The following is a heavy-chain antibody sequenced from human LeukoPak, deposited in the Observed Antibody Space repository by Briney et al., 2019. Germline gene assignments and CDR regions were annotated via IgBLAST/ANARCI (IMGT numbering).Heavy chain of an antibody. CDR3: TRGYRGADN. Sequence: GGSLRLSCVGSGFTLSSYNMNWVRQAPGKGLEWVSSISSSSSYIYYADSVKGRFTISRDNAKNSLYLQLNSLRAEDTAVYFCTRGYRGADNWGQGTLLTVSS. V-gene: IGHV3-21*01. J-gene: IGHJ4*02. D-gene: IGHD3-16*02. CDR2: ISSSSSYI. CDR1: GFTLSSYN.